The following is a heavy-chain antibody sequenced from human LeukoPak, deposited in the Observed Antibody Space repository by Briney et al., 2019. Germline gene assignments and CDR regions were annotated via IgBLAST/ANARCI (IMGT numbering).Heavy chain of an antibody. CDR3: ARGGLYCSGGSCSLWFDP. V-gene: IGHV4-34*01. J-gene: IGHJ5*02. D-gene: IGHD2-15*01. CDR1: GVFFSGYD. Sequence: SETLSLTCAASGVFFSGYDWSWIRQPPGKGLEWIGAINRSGSTNYYPDLKSGVTISVVTSKYQFSLKLSSVTASDTAVYYCARGGLYCSGGSCSLWFDPWGQGTLVTVSS. CDR2: INRSGST.